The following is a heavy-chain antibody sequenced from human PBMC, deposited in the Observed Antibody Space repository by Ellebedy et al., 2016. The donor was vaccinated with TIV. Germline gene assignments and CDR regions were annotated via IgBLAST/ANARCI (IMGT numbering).Heavy chain of an antibody. CDR3: ARDLHFAFDY. CDR2: ISSNSGNK. Sequence: GESPKISCAASGFAFSSYNMNWVRQAPGKGLEWVSSISSNSGNKYCADSVEGRFTIPRDNARNSLYLQMNGLRAEDTAVYYCARDLHFAFDYWGRGTLVTVSS. J-gene: IGHJ4*02. CDR1: GFAFSSYN. V-gene: IGHV3-21*01.